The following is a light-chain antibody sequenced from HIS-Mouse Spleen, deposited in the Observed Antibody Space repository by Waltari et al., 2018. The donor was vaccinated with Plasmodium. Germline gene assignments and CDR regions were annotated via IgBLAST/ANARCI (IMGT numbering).Light chain of an antibody. Sequence: DIQMTQSPSTLSASVGDRVTITCRASQSISSWLAWYQQKPGKAPKRLIYKASSLESGVPSRFGGCGSGTEFTLTISSLQPDDFATYYCQQYNSYWTFGQGTKVEIK. CDR2: KAS. CDR3: QQYNSYWT. CDR1: QSISSW. J-gene: IGKJ1*01. V-gene: IGKV1-5*03.